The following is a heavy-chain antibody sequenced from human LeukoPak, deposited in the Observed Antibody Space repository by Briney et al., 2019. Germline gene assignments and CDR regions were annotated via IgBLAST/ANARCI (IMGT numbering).Heavy chain of an antibody. CDR3: ARELVRGADDAFDI. CDR1: GFTVSSNY. Sequence: GGSLRLSCAASGFTVSSNYMSWVRQAPGRGLVWVSVIYSGGSTYYADSVKGRFTISRDNSKNTLYLQMNSPRAEDTAVYYCARELVRGADDAFDIWGQGTMVTVSS. CDR2: IYSGGST. D-gene: IGHD3-10*01. V-gene: IGHV3-66*01. J-gene: IGHJ3*02.